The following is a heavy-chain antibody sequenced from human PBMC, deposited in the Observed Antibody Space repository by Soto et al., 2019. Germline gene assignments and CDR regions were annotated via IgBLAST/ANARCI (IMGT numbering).Heavy chain of an antibody. Sequence: GGSLRLSCAASGFTFSSYAMSWVRQAPGKGLEWVSAISGSGGSTYYADSVKGRFTISRDNSKNTLYLKMNSLRAEDTAVYYCAKEVVPAANHYDYYYMDVWGKGTTVTVSS. CDR3: AKEVVPAANHYDYYYMDV. J-gene: IGHJ6*03. D-gene: IGHD2-2*01. V-gene: IGHV3-23*01. CDR2: ISGSGGST. CDR1: GFTFSSYA.